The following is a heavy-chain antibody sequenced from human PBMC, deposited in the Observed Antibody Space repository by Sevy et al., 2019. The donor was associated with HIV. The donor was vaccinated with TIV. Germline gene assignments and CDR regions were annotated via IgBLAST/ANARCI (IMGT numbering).Heavy chain of an antibody. CDR2: ISPNGATS. Sequence: GGSLRLSCEVSGFTFGYFAMSWVRQAPGKGLEWVSGISPNGATSHYAASVRGRFTISRDNSNNRMYLQMSSLRAEDTAQYYCAKDTSGWYDALDQWGQGTLVTVSS. J-gene: IGHJ4*02. V-gene: IGHV3-23*01. CDR3: AKDTSGWYDALDQ. CDR1: GFTFGYFA. D-gene: IGHD6-19*01.